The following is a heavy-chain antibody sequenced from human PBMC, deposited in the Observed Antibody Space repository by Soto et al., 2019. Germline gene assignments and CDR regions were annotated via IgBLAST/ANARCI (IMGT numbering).Heavy chain of an antibody. Sequence: EASVKVSCKTSGYTFRAHYMHWVRQAPGQGLEWMGWINPKSGCTLYAQKFQGRVTMTRDTSISTAYMGLSRLRCDDTAVYYCARGGTFAYDTSGYSVYWGQGTLVTVSS. CDR3: ARGGTFAYDTSGYSVY. CDR2: INPKSGCT. D-gene: IGHD3-22*01. V-gene: IGHV1-2*02. CDR1: GYTFRAHY. J-gene: IGHJ4*02.